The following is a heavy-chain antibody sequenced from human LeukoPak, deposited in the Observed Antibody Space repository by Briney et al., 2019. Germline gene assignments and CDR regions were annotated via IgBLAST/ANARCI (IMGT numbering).Heavy chain of an antibody. CDR3: ARVRRATMATGDFDY. J-gene: IGHJ4*02. V-gene: IGHV1-18*01. CDR1: GYTFTSYG. D-gene: IGHD3-10*01. Sequence: GASVKVSCKASGYTFTSYGISWVRQAPGQGLEWMGWISAYNGNTNYAQKLQGRVTMTTDTSTSTAYMELRSLRSDDTAVYYCARVRRATMATGDFDYWGQGTLVTVSS. CDR2: ISAYNGNT.